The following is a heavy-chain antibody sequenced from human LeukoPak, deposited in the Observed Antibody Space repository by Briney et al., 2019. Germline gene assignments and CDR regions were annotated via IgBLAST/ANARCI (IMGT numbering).Heavy chain of an antibody. V-gene: IGHV1-58*02. J-gene: IGHJ3*02. CDR3: ARDHRVVVITLAPDAFDI. D-gene: IGHD3-22*01. CDR2: IVVVSGNT. CDR1: GFTFTSSA. Sequence: SVKVSCQASGFTFTSSAMQWVRQARGQRLEWIGWIVVVSGNTNYAQKLQGRVTMTTDTSTSTAYMELRSLRSDDTAVYYCARDHRVVVITLAPDAFDIWGQGTMVTVSS.